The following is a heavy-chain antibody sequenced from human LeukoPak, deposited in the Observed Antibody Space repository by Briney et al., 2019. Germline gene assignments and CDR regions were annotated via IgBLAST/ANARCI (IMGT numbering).Heavy chain of an antibody. CDR3: ARDDSSGWDY. V-gene: IGHV3-7*01. CDR1: GFAFGSSW. J-gene: IGHJ4*02. Sequence: GGSLRLSCAASGFAFGSSWMSWVRQAPGKGLEWVVNIKQDGSAKYYLDSLKGRFTISRDNAKNSVNLQMYSLRAEDTAVYYCARDDSSGWDYWGQGTLVTVSS. CDR2: IKQDGSAK. D-gene: IGHD6-19*01.